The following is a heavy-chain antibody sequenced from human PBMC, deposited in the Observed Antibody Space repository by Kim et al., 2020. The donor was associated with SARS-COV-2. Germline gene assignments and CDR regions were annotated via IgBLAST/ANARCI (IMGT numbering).Heavy chain of an antibody. V-gene: IGHV3-23*01. D-gene: IGHD3-3*01. Sequence: GRFTISRDNSKNTLYLQMNSLRAEDTAVYYCAKDAHYDFWSGYYSDYFDYWGQGTLVTVSS. CDR3: AKDAHYDFWSGYYSDYFDY. J-gene: IGHJ4*02.